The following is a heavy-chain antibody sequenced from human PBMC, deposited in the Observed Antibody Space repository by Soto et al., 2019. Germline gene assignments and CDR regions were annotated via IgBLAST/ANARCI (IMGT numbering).Heavy chain of an antibody. Sequence: GASVKVSCKASGGTFSSYAISWVRQAPGQGLEWMGGIIPIFGTANYAQKFQGRVTITADESTSTAYMELRSLRSDDTAVYYCAREGGVVVPAVPGPWGQGTLVTVSS. V-gene: IGHV1-69*13. J-gene: IGHJ4*02. CDR3: AREGGVVVPAVPGP. CDR2: IIPIFGTA. D-gene: IGHD2-2*01. CDR1: GGTFSSYA.